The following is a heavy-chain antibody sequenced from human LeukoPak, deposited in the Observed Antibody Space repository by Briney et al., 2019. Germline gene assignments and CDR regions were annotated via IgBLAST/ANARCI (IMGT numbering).Heavy chain of an antibody. V-gene: IGHV1-8*03. D-gene: IGHD5-18*01. CDR2: MNPNSGNT. J-gene: IGHJ6*03. Sequence: ASVKVSCKASGYTFTSYDINWVRQATGQGLEWMGWMNPNSGNTGYAQKFQGRVTITRNTSISTAYMELSSLRSEDKAVYYCPRGRREGIQLWLLPTPFHYYMDVWGKGTRSPSP. CDR1: GYTFTSYD. CDR3: PRGRREGIQLWLLPTPFHYYMDV.